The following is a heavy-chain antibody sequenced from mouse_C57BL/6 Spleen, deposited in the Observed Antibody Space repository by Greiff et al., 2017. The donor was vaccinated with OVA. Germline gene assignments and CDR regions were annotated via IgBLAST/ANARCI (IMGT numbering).Heavy chain of an antibody. CDR3: ARAYYSPWFAY. CDR2: ISSGSSTI. Sequence: EVMLVESGGGLVKPGGSLKLSCAASGFTFSDYGMHWVRQAPEKGLEWVAYISSGSSTIYYADTVKGRFTISRDNAKNTLFLQMTSLRSEDTAMYYCARAYYSPWFAYWGQGTLVTVSA. D-gene: IGHD2-12*01. CDR1: GFTFSDYG. J-gene: IGHJ3*01. V-gene: IGHV5-17*01.